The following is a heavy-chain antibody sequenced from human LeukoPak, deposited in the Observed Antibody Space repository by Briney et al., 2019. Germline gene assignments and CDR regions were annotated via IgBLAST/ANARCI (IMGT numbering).Heavy chain of an antibody. CDR3: ASSRMELLFNLDP. CDR1: GGSISSYY. CDR2: IYYSGST. J-gene: IGHJ5*02. Sequence: KSSETLSLTCTVSGGSISSYYWSWIRQPPGKGLEWIGYIYYSGSTNYNPSLKSRVTISVDTSKNQFSLKLSSVTAADTAVYYCASSRMELLFNLDPWGQGTLVTVSS. V-gene: IGHV4-59*08. D-gene: IGHD3-10*01.